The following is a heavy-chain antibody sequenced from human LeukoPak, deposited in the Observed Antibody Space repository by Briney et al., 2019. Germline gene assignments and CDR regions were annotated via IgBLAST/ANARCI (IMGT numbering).Heavy chain of an antibody. CDR2: ISASGSSI. CDR3: ATDYHGSGTFDY. J-gene: IGHJ4*02. D-gene: IGHD3-10*01. V-gene: IGHV3-11*01. CDR1: GFTFGDYY. Sequence: GGSLRLSCAASGFTFGDYYMSWFRQTPGKGLEWLSYISASGSSISYAGSVKGRFTISRDNAKNSLDLQMSSLTSEDTAVYFCATDYHGSGTFDYWGQGTLVTVSS.